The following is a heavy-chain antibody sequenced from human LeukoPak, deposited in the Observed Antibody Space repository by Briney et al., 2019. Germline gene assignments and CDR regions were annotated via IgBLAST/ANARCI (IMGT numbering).Heavy chain of an antibody. Sequence: GGSLRLSCAASGFTFSSYNMNWVRQAPGKGLEWVSSISSSSSYIYYADSVKGRFTISRDNAKNSLYLQLNSLRAEDTAVYYCARAAATATRGDYWGQGTLVTVSS. J-gene: IGHJ4*02. CDR3: ARAAATATRGDY. D-gene: IGHD6-13*01. V-gene: IGHV3-21*01. CDR2: ISSSSSYI. CDR1: GFTFSSYN.